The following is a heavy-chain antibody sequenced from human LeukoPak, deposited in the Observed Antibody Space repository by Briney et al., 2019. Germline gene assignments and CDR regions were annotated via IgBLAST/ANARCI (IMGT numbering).Heavy chain of an antibody. CDR1: GFTFSSYA. D-gene: IGHD5-18*01. Sequence: PGGSLRLSCAASGFTFSSYAMSWVRQAAGKGLEWVAVIGGNGRSQYYTDSVKGRFTVSRDNSRNMLYLQMNSLRPEDTALYFCAKEYSHDNWFFDYWGQGTLVTVPS. J-gene: IGHJ4*02. CDR2: IGGNGRSQ. V-gene: IGHV3-30*02. CDR3: AKEYSHDNWFFDY.